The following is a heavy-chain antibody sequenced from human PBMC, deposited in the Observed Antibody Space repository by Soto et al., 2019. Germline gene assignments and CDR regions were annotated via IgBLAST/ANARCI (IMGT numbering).Heavy chain of an antibody. CDR3: AKGDWDYIAGHFDY. V-gene: IGHV3-23*01. Sequence: GGSLRLSCAASGFTFTSCAMSWVRQAPGKGLEWVSAISGTAGNTHHADSVKGRFTISRDISKNTLYRQMNSLRAEDTAVYYCAKGDWDYIAGHFDYWGQGTRVTVSS. CDR1: GFTFTSCA. D-gene: IGHD1-7*01. CDR2: ISGTAGNT. J-gene: IGHJ4*02.